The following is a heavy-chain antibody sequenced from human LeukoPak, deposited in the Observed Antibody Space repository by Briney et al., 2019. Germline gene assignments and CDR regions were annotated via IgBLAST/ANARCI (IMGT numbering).Heavy chain of an antibody. CDR1: GFTFSSYA. CDR2: ISGSGGST. CDR3: AKEGFVAVPGPYYFDY. Sequence: PGGSLRLSCAASGFTFSSYAMSWVRQAPGKGLEWVSAISGSGGSTYYADSVKGRFTISRDNSKNTLYLQMNSLRAEDTAVHYCAKEGFVAVPGPYYFDYWGQGTLVTVSS. J-gene: IGHJ4*02. D-gene: IGHD2-2*01. V-gene: IGHV3-23*01.